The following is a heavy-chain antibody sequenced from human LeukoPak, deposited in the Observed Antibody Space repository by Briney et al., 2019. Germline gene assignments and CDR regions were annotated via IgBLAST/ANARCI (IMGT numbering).Heavy chain of an antibody. Sequence: ASVKVSRKASGYTFTGYYMHWVRQAPGQGLEWMGWINPNSGGTNYAQKFQGRVTMTRDTSISTAYMELSRLRSDDTAVYYCARDITMVRENSGGRDDAFDIWGQGTLVTASS. V-gene: IGHV1-2*02. J-gene: IGHJ3*02. CDR2: INPNSGGT. D-gene: IGHD3-10*01. CDR3: ARDITMVRENSGGRDDAFDI. CDR1: GYTFTGYY.